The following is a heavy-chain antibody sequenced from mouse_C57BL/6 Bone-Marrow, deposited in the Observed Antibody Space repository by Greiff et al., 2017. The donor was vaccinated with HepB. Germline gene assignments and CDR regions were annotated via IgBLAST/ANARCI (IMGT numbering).Heavy chain of an antibody. J-gene: IGHJ4*01. V-gene: IGHV5-2*03. Sequence: DVKLVESGGGLGQPGESLKLSCESNEYEFPSHDMSWVRKTPEKRLELVAAINSDGGSTYYPDTMERRFIISRDNTKKTLYLQMSSLRSEDTALYYCARRPSTMITTRAMDYWGQGTSVTVSS. CDR3: ARRPSTMITTRAMDY. D-gene: IGHD2-4*01. CDR1: EYEFPSHD. CDR2: INSDGGST.